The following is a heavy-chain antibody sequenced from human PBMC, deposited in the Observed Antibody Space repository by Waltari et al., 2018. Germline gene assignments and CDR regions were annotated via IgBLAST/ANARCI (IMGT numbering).Heavy chain of an antibody. CDR2: INPNSGGT. J-gene: IGHJ4*02. CDR3: ARIRSSEDDY. V-gene: IGHV1-2*02. CDR1: GYTFPGYS. Sequence: QVQLVQSGAAVKKPGASVKVSCKAAGYTFPGYSLHWVRQAPGQGLEWMGWINPNSGGTNYAQKLQGRVTRTRDTSISTAYMELSRLRSDDTAVYYCARIRSSEDDYWGQGTLVTVSS. D-gene: IGHD6-6*01.